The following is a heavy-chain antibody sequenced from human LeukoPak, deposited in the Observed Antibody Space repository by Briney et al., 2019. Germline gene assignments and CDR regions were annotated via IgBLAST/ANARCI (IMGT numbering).Heavy chain of an antibody. V-gene: IGHV1-69*05. CDR3: AREGLQGPSVY. CDR2: IIPIFGTA. CDR1: GGTFSSYA. J-gene: IGHJ4*02. Sequence: SVKVSCKASGGTFSSYAIIWVRQAPGQGLEWMGRIIPIFGTANYAQKFQGRVTITTDESTSTAHMELSSLRSEDTAVYYCAREGLQGPSVYRGQGTLVTVSS.